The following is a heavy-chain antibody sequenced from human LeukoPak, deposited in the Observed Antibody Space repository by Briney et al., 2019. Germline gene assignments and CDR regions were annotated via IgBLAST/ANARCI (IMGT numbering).Heavy chain of an antibody. V-gene: IGHV1-2*02. D-gene: IGHD6-19*01. Sequence: ASVKVSFKASGYTFTVYYMHWVRQAPGQGGEWMGWINPNSGGTNYAQKFQGRVTITRDTSISTAYMELSRLRSDDTAVYYCARAPYSSGWYDLGWFDPWGQGALVTVSS. CDR1: GYTFTVYY. CDR3: ARAPYSSGWYDLGWFDP. J-gene: IGHJ5*02. CDR2: INPNSGGT.